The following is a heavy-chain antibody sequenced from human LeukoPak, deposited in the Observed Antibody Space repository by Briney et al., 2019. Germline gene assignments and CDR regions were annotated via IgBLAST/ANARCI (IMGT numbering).Heavy chain of an antibody. V-gene: IGHV4-59*01. CDR2: ISYSGNT. CDR1: GGSISNYY. J-gene: IGHJ4*02. Sequence: ETLSLTCTVSGGSISNYYWTWIRQPPGKGPEWIGFISYSGNTNYNPSLKGRVTISLDTSKNQFSLKLISVTAADTAVYYCARGVGSGYTDYWGQGALVTVPS. D-gene: IGHD3-22*01. CDR3: ARGVGSGYTDY.